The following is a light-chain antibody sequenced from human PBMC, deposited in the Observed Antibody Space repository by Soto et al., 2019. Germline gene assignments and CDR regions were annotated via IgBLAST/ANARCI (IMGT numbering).Light chain of an antibody. CDR1: SSDIGAYNF. Sequence: QSALTQPASVSGSPGQSITISCTGTSSDIGAYNFVSWYQQHPGKAPKLMLYDVNIRPSGVSTRFSGSKSGNTASLTISGLQAEDEAAYYCTSWTTSTTMIFGGGTKLTVL. CDR3: TSWTTSTTMI. CDR2: DVN. V-gene: IGLV2-14*03. J-gene: IGLJ2*01.